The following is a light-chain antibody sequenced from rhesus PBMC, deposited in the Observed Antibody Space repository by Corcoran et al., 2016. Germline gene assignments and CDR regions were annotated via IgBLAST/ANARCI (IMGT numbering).Light chain of an antibody. V-gene: IGKV1-74*01. CDR2: KAS. CDR1: ENVNNY. J-gene: IGKJ2*01. Sequence: DIQMTQSPSSLSASVGDRVTITCRASENVNNYLNWYQQKPGKAPKLLIYKASILQSGVPSRFSGNGSGTDYTFTISSLQPEDVATYYCQHGYGTPYSFGQGTKVEIK. CDR3: QHGYGTPYS.